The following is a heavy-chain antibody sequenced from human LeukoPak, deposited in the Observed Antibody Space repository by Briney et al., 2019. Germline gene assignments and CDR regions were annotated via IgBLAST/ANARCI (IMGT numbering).Heavy chain of an antibody. CDR1: GGAFSSYA. CDR2: IIPILGIA. D-gene: IGHD1-26*01. J-gene: IGHJ4*02. V-gene: IGHV1-69*04. Sequence: ASVKVSCKASGGAFSSYAISWVRQAPGQGLEWVGRIIPILGIANYAQKFQGRVTITADKSTSTAYMELSSLRSEDTAVYYCAGDIDGSYSGYWGQGTLVTVSS. CDR3: AGDIDGSYSGY.